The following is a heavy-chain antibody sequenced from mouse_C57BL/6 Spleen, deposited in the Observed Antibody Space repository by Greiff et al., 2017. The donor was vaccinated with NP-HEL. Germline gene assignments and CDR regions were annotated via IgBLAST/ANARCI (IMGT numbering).Heavy chain of an antibody. J-gene: IGHJ4*01. V-gene: IGHV14-3*01. Sequence: VHVKQSVAELVRPGASVKLSCTASGFNIKNTYMHWVKQRPEQGLEWIGRIDPAHGNTKYAPKFQGKATITADTSSNTAYLQLSSLTSEDTAIYYCARSKNYGSSPYYYAMDYWGQGTSVTVSS. CDR1: GFNIKNTY. D-gene: IGHD1-1*01. CDR2: IDPAHGNT. CDR3: ARSKNYGSSPYYYAMDY.